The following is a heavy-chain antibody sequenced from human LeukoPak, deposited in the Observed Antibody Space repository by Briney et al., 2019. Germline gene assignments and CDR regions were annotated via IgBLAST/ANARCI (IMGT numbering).Heavy chain of an antibody. Sequence: PSETLSLTCTVSGGSISSRSYYWGWIRQPPGKGLEWIGSIYYSGSTYYNPSLKSGVTISVDTSKNQSSLKLSSVTAADTAVYYCARDPGDYPSGKVYFDYWGQGTLVTVSS. CDR2: IYYSGST. CDR1: GGSISSRSYY. D-gene: IGHD4-17*01. J-gene: IGHJ4*02. CDR3: ARDPGDYPSGKVYFDY. V-gene: IGHV4-39*07.